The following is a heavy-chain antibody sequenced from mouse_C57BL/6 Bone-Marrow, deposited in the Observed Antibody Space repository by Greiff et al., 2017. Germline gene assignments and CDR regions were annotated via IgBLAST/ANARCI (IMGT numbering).Heavy chain of an antibody. Sequence: EVQLVESGPELVKPGASVKISCKASGYSFTDYNLNWVKQSNGKSLEWIGVINPNSGTTSYNQKFKGKATLTVDQSSSTAYMQLNSLTSEDSAVYYCAREGDYAWFAYWGQGTLVTVSA. V-gene: IGHV1-39*01. CDR3: AREGDYAWFAY. D-gene: IGHD1-1*02. CDR1: GYSFTDYN. J-gene: IGHJ3*01. CDR2: INPNSGTT.